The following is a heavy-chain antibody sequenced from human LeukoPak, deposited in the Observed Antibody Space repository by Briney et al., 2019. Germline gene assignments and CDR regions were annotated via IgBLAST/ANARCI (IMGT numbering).Heavy chain of an antibody. D-gene: IGHD3-10*01. V-gene: IGHV4-30-2*01. Sequence: SSETLSLTCAVSGGSISSGGYSWSWIRQPPGKGLEWIGYIYHSGSTYSNPSLKSRVTISVDRSKNQFSLKLSSVTAADTAVYYCARVRGVRGVIQYFDYWGQGTLVTVSS. CDR1: GGSISSGGYS. CDR3: ARVRGVRGVIQYFDY. CDR2: IYHSGST. J-gene: IGHJ4*02.